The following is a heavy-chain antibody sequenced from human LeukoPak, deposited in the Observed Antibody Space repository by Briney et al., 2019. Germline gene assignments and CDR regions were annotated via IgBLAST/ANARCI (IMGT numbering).Heavy chain of an antibody. CDR2: VIPIFCTS. D-gene: IGHD3-3*01. CDR1: GGTFSSYA. J-gene: IGHJ6*03. V-gene: IGHV1-69*05. CDR3: ARSRSNYDFWSGYTTYYYYYYMDV. Sequence: ASVKVSCKASGGTFSSYAISGGRQAPGQRLEWMGGVIPIFCTSNYAQKFQGRVTITTDESTSTAYMELSSLRSEDTAVYYCARSRSNYDFWSGYTTYYYYYYMDVWGKGTTVTVSS.